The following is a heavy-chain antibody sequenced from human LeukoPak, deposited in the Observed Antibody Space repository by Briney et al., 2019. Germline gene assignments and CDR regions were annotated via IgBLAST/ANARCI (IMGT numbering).Heavy chain of an antibody. Sequence: GGSLRLSCAASGFTFRTYAMHWVRQAPGKGLEWVAVISNDAYNKYYADSVKGRFTISKDNSKNTLYLEMNSLRAEDTAVYYCSRAFSGASRIDYWGQGTLATVSS. J-gene: IGHJ4*02. CDR1: GFTFRTYA. V-gene: IGHV3-30-3*01. CDR2: ISNDAYNK. D-gene: IGHD4/OR15-4a*01. CDR3: SRAFSGASRIDY.